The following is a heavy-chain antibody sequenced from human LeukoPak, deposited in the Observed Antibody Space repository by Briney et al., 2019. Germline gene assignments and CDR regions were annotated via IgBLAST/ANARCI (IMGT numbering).Heavy chain of an antibody. Sequence: SETLSLTCTVSGGSISNYYWSWLRQPAGKGLEWRGRIYTSGSTNYNPSLKSRVTISVDTSKNQFSLKLSSVTAADTAVYYCARVTYYDFWSGYYKPPDYYYYYMDVWGKGTTVTVSS. D-gene: IGHD3-3*01. CDR2: IYTSGST. CDR1: GGSISNYY. CDR3: ARVTYYDFWSGYYKPPDYYYYYMDV. V-gene: IGHV4-4*07. J-gene: IGHJ6*03.